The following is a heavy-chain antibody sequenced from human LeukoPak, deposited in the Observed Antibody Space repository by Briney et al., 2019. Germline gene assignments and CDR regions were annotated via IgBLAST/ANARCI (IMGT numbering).Heavy chain of an antibody. CDR3: TGTREAWLKVPY. V-gene: IGHV3-15*01. CDR1: GFTFSNAW. CDR2: IKSKTAGGTT. D-gene: IGHD5-24*01. Sequence: PGGSLRLSCAASGFTFSNAWLSWVRQAPGKGLEWVGRIKSKTAGGTTDYAAPVIGRFTISRDDSTNTLYLQMNSLKTEDTAVYYCTGTREAWLKVPYWGQGTLVTVSS. J-gene: IGHJ4*02.